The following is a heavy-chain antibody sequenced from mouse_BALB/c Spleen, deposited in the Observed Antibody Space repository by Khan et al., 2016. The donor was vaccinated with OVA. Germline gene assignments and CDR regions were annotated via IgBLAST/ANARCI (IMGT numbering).Heavy chain of an antibody. Sequence: VELVESGPGLVQPSQSLSITCTVSGFSLTTYGVHWVRQSPEKGLEWLGVIWSGGTTDYSAAFISSLSITKDNSKSQVFFKMNSLQANDTAIYYCARNYDYDEGLAYWGQGTLVTVSA. D-gene: IGHD2-4*01. CDR3: ARNYDYDEGLAY. J-gene: IGHJ3*01. V-gene: IGHV2-2*02. CDR2: IWSGGTT. CDR1: GFSLTTYG.